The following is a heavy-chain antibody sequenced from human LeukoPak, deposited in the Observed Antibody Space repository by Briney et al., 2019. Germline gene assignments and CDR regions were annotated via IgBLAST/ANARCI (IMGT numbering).Heavy chain of an antibody. CDR1: GYTFTSYG. Sequence: ASVKVSCKASGYTFTSYGISWVRQAPGQGLEWMGWISAYSGNTNYAQKLQGRVTMTTDTSTSTAYMELRSLRSDDTAVYYCARDSVLVAALGYYYYGMDVWGQGTTVTVSS. D-gene: IGHD2-15*01. CDR3: ARDSVLVAALGYYYYGMDV. J-gene: IGHJ6*02. V-gene: IGHV1-18*01. CDR2: ISAYSGNT.